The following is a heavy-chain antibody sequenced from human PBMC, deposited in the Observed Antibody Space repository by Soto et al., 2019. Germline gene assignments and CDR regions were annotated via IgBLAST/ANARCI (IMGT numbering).Heavy chain of an antibody. D-gene: IGHD2-2*01. Sequence: LGESLKISCKGSGYNFATYWIGWVRQTPGKGLEWMGIIFPGDSETKYSPSSQGQVTISADTSISTAYLQWKSLEASDTAMYYCARTHCISSSCKKSGFYYGMDVWGQGTTVTVSS. CDR3: ARTHCISSSCKKSGFYYGMDV. CDR1: GYNFATYW. J-gene: IGHJ6*02. V-gene: IGHV5-51*01. CDR2: IFPGDSET.